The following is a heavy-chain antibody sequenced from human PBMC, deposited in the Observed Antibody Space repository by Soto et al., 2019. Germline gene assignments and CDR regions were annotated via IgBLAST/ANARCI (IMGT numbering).Heavy chain of an antibody. J-gene: IGHJ4*02. CDR2: VAHDGTSK. D-gene: IGHD2-21*01. CDR3: ARENRLTGIVAEIDI. CDR1: GFSFSDHA. Sequence: VGSLRLSCAASGFSFSDHAMHWVRRAPGKGLEWVALVAHDGTSKYYAGSVKGRFTISSDNSSNTLFLQMDSLDTEDTAVYYCARENRLTGIVAEIDIWGRGTLLTVSS. V-gene: IGHV3-30-3*01.